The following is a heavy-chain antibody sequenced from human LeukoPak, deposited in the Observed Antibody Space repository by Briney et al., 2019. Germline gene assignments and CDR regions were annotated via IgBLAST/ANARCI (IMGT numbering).Heavy chain of an antibody. J-gene: IGHJ4*02. CDR1: GYTFTGYY. CDR2: LNPNSGGT. Sequence: AASVKVSCKASGYTFTGYYMHWVRQAPGQGLEWMGWLNPNSGGTNYAQKFQGRVTMTRDTSISTAYMELSRLRSDDTAVYYCARDTEMATINDYWGQGTLVTVSS. V-gene: IGHV1-2*02. CDR3: ARDTEMATINDY. D-gene: IGHD5-24*01.